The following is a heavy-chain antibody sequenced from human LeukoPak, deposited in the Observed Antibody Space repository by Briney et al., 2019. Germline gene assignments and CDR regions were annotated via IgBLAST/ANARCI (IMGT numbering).Heavy chain of an antibody. V-gene: IGHV4-39*01. Sequence: SETLSLTCTVSGGSISSSSYYWGWIRQPTGKRLEWIGSIYYSGSTYYNPSLKSRVTISVDTSKNQFSLKLSSVTAADTAVYYCASAVLRFLELDYWGQGTLVTVSS. J-gene: IGHJ4*02. CDR3: ASAVLRFLELDY. CDR1: GGSISSSSYY. D-gene: IGHD3-3*01. CDR2: IYYSGST.